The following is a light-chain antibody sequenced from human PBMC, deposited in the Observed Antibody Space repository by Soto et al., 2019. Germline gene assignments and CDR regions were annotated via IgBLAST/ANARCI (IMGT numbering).Light chain of an antibody. V-gene: IGKV3-15*01. CDR3: QQYNNWPWT. CDR2: GAS. J-gene: IGKJ1*01. CDR1: QSISDT. Sequence: EIVLTQSPGTLSLSPGVGATLSCRASQSISDTLAWYQQKPGQAPRLIIHGASTRATGFPARFSGSGSGTDCTLTISSLQSEDVAVYYCQQYNNWPWTLGQGTKVDIK.